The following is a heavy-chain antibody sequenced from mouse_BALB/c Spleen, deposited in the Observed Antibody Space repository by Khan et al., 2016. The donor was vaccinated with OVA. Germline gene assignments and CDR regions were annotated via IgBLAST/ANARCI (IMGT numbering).Heavy chain of an antibody. CDR1: GYTLTNYG. Sequence: QIQLVQSGPELKKPGETVKISCKASGYTLTNYGMNWVKQAPGKGLKWMGWINTYTGEPTYAEDFKGRIAFSLETSASTAYLQINNLKNEDTATYCCARSNGNDWFAYWGQGTLVTVSA. CDR2: INTYTGEP. CDR3: ARSNGNDWFAY. V-gene: IGHV9-3-1*01. D-gene: IGHD2-1*01. J-gene: IGHJ3*01.